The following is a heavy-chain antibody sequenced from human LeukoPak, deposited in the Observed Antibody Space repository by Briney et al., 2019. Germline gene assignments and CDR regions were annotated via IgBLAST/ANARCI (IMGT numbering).Heavy chain of an antibody. Sequence: SQTLSLTCRVSGGSMNSGNYYWSWIRQHPGRGLEWIGYIYSSGTTYYNPSLKSRVTISVDTSKNQFSLILSSVTAADTAVYYCASSAATYYSYFYYYMGVWGNGTTVTVSS. V-gene: IGHV4-31*03. CDR1: GGSMNSGNYY. J-gene: IGHJ6*03. CDR3: ASSAATYYSYFYYYMGV. D-gene: IGHD6-25*01. CDR2: IYSSGTT.